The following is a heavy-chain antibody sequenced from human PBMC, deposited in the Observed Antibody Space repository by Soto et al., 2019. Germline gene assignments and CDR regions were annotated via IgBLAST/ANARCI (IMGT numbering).Heavy chain of an antibody. V-gene: IGHV4-30-2*03. CDR2: IYHSGST. CDR1: GGSISSGTYY. Sequence: SLSLTCAVSGGSISSGTYYWSWIRQPPGKGLEYIGCIYHSGSTYYNPSLKSRVTISVDRSKNQFSLKLSSVTAADTAVYYCARGLSVAGTSYWGQGTLVTVSS. J-gene: IGHJ4*02. D-gene: IGHD6-19*01. CDR3: ARGLSVAGTSY.